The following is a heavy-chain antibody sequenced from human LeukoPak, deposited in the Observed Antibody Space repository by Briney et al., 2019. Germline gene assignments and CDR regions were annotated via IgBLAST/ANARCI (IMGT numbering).Heavy chain of an antibody. V-gene: IGHV4-4*02. J-gene: IGHJ4*02. D-gene: IGHD4-17*01. CDR3: ARHVRMYGDSTDVNTSLNY. CDR1: GGSITTTNF. CDR2: ISLRGRT. Sequence: SETLSLTCGVSGGSITTTNFWSWVRQPPGGGLEWIGEISLRGRTQYNPSLKSRVNISIDESKNHLYLSLASVTAADTAVYYCARHVRMYGDSTDVNTSLNYWGQGTLVTVSS.